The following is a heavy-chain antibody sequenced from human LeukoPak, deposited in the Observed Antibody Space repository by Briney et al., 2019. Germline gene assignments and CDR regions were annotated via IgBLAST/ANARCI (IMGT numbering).Heavy chain of an antibody. V-gene: IGHV4-38-2*02. J-gene: IGHJ4*02. CDR1: GYSISSGYY. Sequence: SETLSLTCTVSGYSISSGYYWGWIRQPPGKGLEWIGSIYHSGTTYYNPSLKSRVTISIDTSKNQFSLKLSSVTAADTAVYYCAGGSSTSCMQRDWGQGTLVTVSS. CDR2: IYHSGTT. CDR3: AGGSSTSCMQRD. D-gene: IGHD2-2*01.